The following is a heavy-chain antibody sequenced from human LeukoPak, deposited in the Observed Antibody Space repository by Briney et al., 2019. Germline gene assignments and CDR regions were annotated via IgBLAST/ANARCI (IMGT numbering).Heavy chain of an antibody. D-gene: IGHD3-3*01. CDR3: ARRDKSGNWFDP. CDR1: YASISSYY. V-gene: IGHV4-59*08. J-gene: IGHJ5*02. Sequence: SETLSLTCTVSYASISSYYWSWIRQPPGKGLEWIGYIYYSGSTNYNPSLKSRVTISVDTSKNQFSLKLSPVTAADTAVYYCARRDKSGNWFDPWGRGTLVTVSS. CDR2: IYYSGST.